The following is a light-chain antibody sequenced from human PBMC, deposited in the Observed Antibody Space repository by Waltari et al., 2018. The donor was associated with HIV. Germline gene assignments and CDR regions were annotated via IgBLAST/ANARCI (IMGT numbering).Light chain of an antibody. V-gene: IGLV1-47*01. J-gene: IGLJ2*01. CDR1: SSNIGNNH. CDR2: RNN. Sequence: QSVLTQPPSASGTPGQRVTISCSGGSSNIGNNHVYWYQQFPGTAPNLLLYRNNQRPSGVSDRFSGGKSGTSASMVISGLRAEDEADYYCAAWEDSLSGVFGGGTKVTVL. CDR3: AAWEDSLSGV.